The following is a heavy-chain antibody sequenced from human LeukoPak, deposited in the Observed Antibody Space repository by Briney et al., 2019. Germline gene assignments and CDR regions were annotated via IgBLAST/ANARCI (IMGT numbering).Heavy chain of an antibody. J-gene: IGHJ4*02. CDR3: ARQGSYDNSGYSFDY. CDR1: GYSLINHW. V-gene: IGHV5-51*01. Sequence: GESLKISCKASGYSLINHWIGWVRQMPGKGLDWMGIIYPGNADATYSPSFQGQVTISADKSTTTVYLQWSSLKASDPAMYYCARQGSYDNSGYSFDYWGQGTLVTVSS. D-gene: IGHD3-22*01. CDR2: IYPGNADA.